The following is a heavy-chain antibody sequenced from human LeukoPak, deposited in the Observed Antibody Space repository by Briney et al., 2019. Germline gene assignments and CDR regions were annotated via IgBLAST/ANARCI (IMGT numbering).Heavy chain of an antibody. J-gene: IGHJ4*02. CDR3: AGDRGITITKDFDY. D-gene: IGHD1-1*01. CDR1: GSTLAEPS. Sequence: ASVKVSCKVSGSTLAEPSIHWLRQAPGKGLEWMGGYDPEEGGIIYAQKFLDRVTMTEDTSTTTAYMEVSSLRSEDTAVYFCAGDRGITITKDFDYWGQGTLVTVSS. CDR2: YDPEEGGI. V-gene: IGHV1-24*01.